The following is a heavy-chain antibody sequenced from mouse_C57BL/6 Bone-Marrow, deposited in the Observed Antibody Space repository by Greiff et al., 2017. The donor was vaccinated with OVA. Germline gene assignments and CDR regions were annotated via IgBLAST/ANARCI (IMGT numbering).Heavy chain of an antibody. CDR1: GYTFTDYE. J-gene: IGHJ3*01. Sequence: QVQLKESGAELVRPGASVTLSCKASGYTFTDYEMHWVKQTPVHGLEWIGAIDPETGGTAYNQKFKGKAILTADKSSSTAYMELRSLTSEDSAVYYCTRVYYGSSYVAWFAYWGQWTLVTVSA. D-gene: IGHD1-1*01. V-gene: IGHV1-15*01. CDR3: TRVYYGSSYVAWFAY. CDR2: IDPETGGT.